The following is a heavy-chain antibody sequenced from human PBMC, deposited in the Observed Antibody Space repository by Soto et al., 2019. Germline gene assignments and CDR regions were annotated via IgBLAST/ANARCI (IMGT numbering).Heavy chain of an antibody. CDR1: GGTFSSYA. CDR2: IIPIFGTA. Sequence: SVKVSCKASGGTFSSYAISWVRQAPGQGLEWMGGIIPIFGTANYAQKFQGRVTITADESTSTAYMELSSLRSEDTAVYYCASSGAHSYGHHNWSDPWGQATLVTVSS. J-gene: IGHJ5*02. CDR3: ASSGAHSYGHHNWSDP. D-gene: IGHD5-18*01. V-gene: IGHV1-69*13.